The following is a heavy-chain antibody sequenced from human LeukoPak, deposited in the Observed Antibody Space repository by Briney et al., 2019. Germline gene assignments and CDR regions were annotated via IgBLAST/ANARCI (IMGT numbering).Heavy chain of an antibody. CDR1: RFTFSSYS. CDR3: ACVANEYDSSGDGVDI. V-gene: IGHV3-21*01. D-gene: IGHD3-22*01. Sequence: GGSLRLSCAASRFTFSSYSMNSVRQAPGKGLEWVSSISSSSSYIYYADSVKGRFTISRDNAKNSRYLQMNCLRAEDTAVYNCACVANEYDSSGDGVDIWGQGTMVTVSS. CDR2: ISSSSSYI. J-gene: IGHJ3*02.